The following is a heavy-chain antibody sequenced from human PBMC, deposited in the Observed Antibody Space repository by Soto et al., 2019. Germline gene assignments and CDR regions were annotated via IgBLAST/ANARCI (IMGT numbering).Heavy chain of an antibody. V-gene: IGHV1-3*01. Sequence: GASVKVSCKASGYPFTNFAMHWVRQAPGQRLEWMGWINAGNGNPEFSQKFQGRVTITRDTPASTAYMELSSLGSEDTAVYYCARASRRRGYNTFSHDFWGQGTMVTVSS. CDR1: GYPFTNFA. CDR2: INAGNGNP. D-gene: IGHD5-12*01. J-gene: IGHJ4*02. CDR3: ARASRRRGYNTFSHDF.